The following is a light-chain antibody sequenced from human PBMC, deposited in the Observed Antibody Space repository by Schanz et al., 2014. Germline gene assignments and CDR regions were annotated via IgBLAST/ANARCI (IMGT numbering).Light chain of an antibody. J-gene: IGLJ2*01. V-gene: IGLV1-40*01. CDR1: SSNIGAGYD. Sequence: QSVLTQPPSVSAAPGQRVTISCTGSSSNIGAGYDVHWYQQLPGTAPKLLIYGNSNRPSGVPDRFSGSKSGNTASLTISGLQAEDEADYYCCSYAGSYPVVFGGGTKLTVL. CDR2: GNS. CDR3: CSYAGSYPVV.